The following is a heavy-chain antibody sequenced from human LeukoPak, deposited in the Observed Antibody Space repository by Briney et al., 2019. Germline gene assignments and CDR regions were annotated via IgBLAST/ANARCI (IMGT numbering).Heavy chain of an antibody. CDR3: ARVLVGASYYYYDMDV. CDR1: GGAISSYY. D-gene: IGHD1-26*01. V-gene: IGHV4-4*07. CDR2: ICTSGNT. J-gene: IGHJ6*03. Sequence: PSETLSLTCTVSGGAISSYYWSWIRQPAGKGLEWIGRICTSGNTNYNPSLKSRVTISVDKSKNQFSLKLSSVTAADTAVYYCARVLVGASYYYYDMDVWGKGTTVTVSS.